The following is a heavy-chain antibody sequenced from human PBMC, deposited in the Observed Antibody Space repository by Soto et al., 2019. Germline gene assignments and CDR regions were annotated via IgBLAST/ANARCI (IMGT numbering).Heavy chain of an antibody. Sequence: EERLVESGGGLVQPGRSLRLSCAISGLTFRREWMNWVRQAPGKGLEWVAHINQDGTQKYYVDSVKGRFTIFRDNAKNSLSLQMTILKVADTAGYYCSGGGGDAVWGQGTLVTVSS. CDR1: GLTFRREW. CDR3: SGGGGDAV. J-gene: IGHJ4*02. V-gene: IGHV3-7*04. D-gene: IGHD3-16*01. CDR2: INQDGTQK.